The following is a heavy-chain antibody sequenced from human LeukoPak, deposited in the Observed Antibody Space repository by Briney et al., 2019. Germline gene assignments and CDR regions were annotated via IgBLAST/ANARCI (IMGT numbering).Heavy chain of an antibody. V-gene: IGHV3-23*01. J-gene: IGHJ4*02. CDR2: ISDTGGRT. Sequence: GGSLRLSCAVSGITLSNYGMSWVRQAPGRGLEWVAGISDTGGRTNYADSVKGRFTISRDNPKNILYLQMNSLRAEDTAVYFCAKRGVVIRVILVGFHKEAYYFDSWGQGALVTVSS. D-gene: IGHD3-10*01. CDR1: GITLSNYG. CDR3: AKRGVVIRVILVGFHKEAYYFDS.